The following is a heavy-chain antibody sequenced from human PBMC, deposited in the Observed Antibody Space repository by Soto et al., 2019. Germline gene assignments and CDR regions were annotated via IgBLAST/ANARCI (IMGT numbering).Heavy chain of an antibody. D-gene: IGHD3-10*01. Sequence: QVQLVQSGAEVKKPGSSVKVSCKASGGTFSSYAISWVRQAPGQGLEWMGGIIPIFGTANYAQKFQGRVTITADESTSTAYMELSGLRSEDTAVYYCARVRGVRGVIRVWGAFDIWGQGTMVTVSS. J-gene: IGHJ3*02. CDR3: ARVRGVRGVIRVWGAFDI. CDR2: IIPIFGTA. V-gene: IGHV1-69*01. CDR1: GGTFSSYA.